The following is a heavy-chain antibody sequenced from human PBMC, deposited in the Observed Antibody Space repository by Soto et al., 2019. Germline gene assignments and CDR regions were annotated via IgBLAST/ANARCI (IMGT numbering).Heavy chain of an antibody. D-gene: IGHD6-13*01. CDR3: ARDGGDSYSTIGYRNRYFEF. Sequence: FETLSLTCAVYGGSISGYYWSWIRQPPGKGLEWIGDINYSGSTNYNPSLNSRVTISVDTTKNQFSLKLSSVTAADTAVYYCARDGGDSYSTIGYRNRYFEFWGLCTLV. CDR2: INYSGST. CDR1: GGSISGYY. J-gene: IGHJ2*01. V-gene: IGHV4-59*01.